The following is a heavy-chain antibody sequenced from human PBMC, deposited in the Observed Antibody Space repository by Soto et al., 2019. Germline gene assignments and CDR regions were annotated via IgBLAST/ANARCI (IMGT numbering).Heavy chain of an antibody. CDR3: ARDMGGYSGYELDS. J-gene: IGHJ4*02. CDR2: ISSNGGST. D-gene: IGHD5-12*01. CDR1: GFTFNNYA. V-gene: IGHV3-64*01. Sequence: PGGSLRLSCSASGFTFNNYAMHWVRQAPGKGLEYVSAISSNGGSTYYANSVKGRFTISRDNSKNTLYLQMGSLRAEDMAVYYCARDMGGYSGYELDSWGQGTLVTVSS.